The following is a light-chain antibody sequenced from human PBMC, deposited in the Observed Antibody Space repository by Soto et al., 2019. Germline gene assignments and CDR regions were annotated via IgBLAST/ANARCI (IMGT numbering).Light chain of an antibody. CDR2: GAS. J-gene: IGKJ4*01. Sequence: EIVMTQSPATLSVSPGERATLSCRASQSVSSNLAWYQQKPGQAPRLLIYGASTRATGIPARFSGSGSGTEFTLTISSLPSEDFAVYYCQQYNNWPPLTVGGGTKVEIK. CDR1: QSVSSN. CDR3: QQYNNWPPLT. V-gene: IGKV3-15*01.